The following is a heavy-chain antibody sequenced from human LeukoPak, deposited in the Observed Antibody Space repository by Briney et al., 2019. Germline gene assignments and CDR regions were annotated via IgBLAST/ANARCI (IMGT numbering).Heavy chain of an antibody. J-gene: IGHJ4*02. CDR3: ARDASSQRYNLDY. V-gene: IGHV1-46*01. CDR1: GYTFTGYY. CDR2: ITPTSGST. Sequence: ASVKVSCKASGYTFTGYYMHWVRQAPGQGLEWMGIITPTSGSTTYAQKFQGRVTMTRDMSTSTVYMELSSLRSEDTAMYYCARDASSQRYNLDYWGQGTLVTVSS. D-gene: IGHD1-14*01.